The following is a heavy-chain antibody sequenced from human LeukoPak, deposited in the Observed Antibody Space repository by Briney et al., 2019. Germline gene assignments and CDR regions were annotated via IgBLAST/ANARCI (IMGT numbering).Heavy chain of an antibody. J-gene: IGHJ4*02. CDR2: ISAYNGNT. CDR1: GYTFTSYG. CDR3: ARDLGGATGLYYFDY. D-gene: IGHD1-26*01. V-gene: IGHV1-18*01. Sequence: GASVKVSCKASGYTFTSYGISWVRQAPGQGLEWMGWISAYNGNTNYAQKLQGRVTMTTDTSTSTAYMELRSLRSDDTAVYYRARDLGGATGLYYFDYWGQGTLVTVSS.